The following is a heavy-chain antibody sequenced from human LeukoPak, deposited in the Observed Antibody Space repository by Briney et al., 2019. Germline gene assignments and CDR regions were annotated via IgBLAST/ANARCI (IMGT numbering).Heavy chain of an antibody. CDR3: ARVASSFGPEGMGV. Sequence: GGSLRLSCAASGFTFSSYEMNWVRQAPGKGLEWVSCISSSGSTIYYADSVKGRFTISRDNAKNSLYLQMNSLRAEDTAVYYCARVASSFGPEGMGVWGQGTTVTVSS. CDR1: GFTFSSYE. CDR2: ISSSGSTI. J-gene: IGHJ6*02. D-gene: IGHD3-16*01. V-gene: IGHV3-48*03.